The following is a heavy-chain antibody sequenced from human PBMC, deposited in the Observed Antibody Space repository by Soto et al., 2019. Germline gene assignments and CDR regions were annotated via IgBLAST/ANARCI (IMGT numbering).Heavy chain of an antibody. CDR1: GGSIRDSNYY. CDR2: VYFSGTT. D-gene: IGHD6-19*01. V-gene: IGHV4-39*01. Sequence: QLQGSGRGLVKPSETLSLTCTVSGGSIRDSNYYWGWIRQSPGKGLEWIGCVYFSGTTYYKPSLQSQVTILVDTSKNQFSLNLRSVTATDTAVYYCVRHSGRLGIAGAGVDSWGQGTRVTVSS. J-gene: IGHJ5*01. CDR3: VRHSGRLGIAGAGVDS.